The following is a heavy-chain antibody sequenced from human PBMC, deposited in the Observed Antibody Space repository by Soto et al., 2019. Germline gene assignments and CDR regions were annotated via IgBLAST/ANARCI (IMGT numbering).Heavy chain of an antibody. Sequence: EVQLVESGGGLVKPGGSLRLSCAASGFTFSSYSMNWVRQAPGKGLEWVSSISSSSSYIYYADSVKGRFTISRDNAKKSLYLQTIRLRAEDTAVYYCANEAGELSSRSFDYWGQGTLVTVSS. D-gene: IGHD3-16*02. J-gene: IGHJ4*02. CDR1: GFTFSSYS. V-gene: IGHV3-21*01. CDR3: ANEAGELSSRSFDY. CDR2: ISSSSSYI.